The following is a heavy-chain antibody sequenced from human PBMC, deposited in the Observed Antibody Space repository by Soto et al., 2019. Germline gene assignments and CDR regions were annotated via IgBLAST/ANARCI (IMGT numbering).Heavy chain of an antibody. D-gene: IGHD5-12*01. Sequence: SETLSLTCAVSGGSISSGGYSWSWIRQPPGKGLEWIGYIYHSGSTYYNPSLKSRVTISVDRSKNQFSLKLSSVTAADTAVYYCARGGYVGTNWFDPWGQGTLVTVSS. CDR1: GGSISSGGYS. CDR3: ARGGYVGTNWFDP. CDR2: IYHSGST. V-gene: IGHV4-30-2*01. J-gene: IGHJ5*02.